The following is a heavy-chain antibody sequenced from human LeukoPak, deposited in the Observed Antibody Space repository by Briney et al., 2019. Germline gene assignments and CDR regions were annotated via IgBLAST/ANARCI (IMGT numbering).Heavy chain of an antibody. CDR3: ASVEMATGFDY. D-gene: IGHD5-24*01. CDR1: GGTFSSYA. J-gene: IGHJ4*02. Sequence: SVKVSCKASGGTFSSYAISWVRQAPGQGLEWMGRIIPIFGIANYAQKFQGRVTITADKSTSTAYMELSSLRSEDTAVYYCASVEMATGFDYWGQGTLVIVSS. V-gene: IGHV1-69*04. CDR2: IIPIFGIA.